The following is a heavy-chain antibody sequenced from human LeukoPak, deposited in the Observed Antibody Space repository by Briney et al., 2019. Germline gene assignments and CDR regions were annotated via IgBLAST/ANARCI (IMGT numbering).Heavy chain of an antibody. J-gene: IGHJ4*02. CDR1: GYTFTSYY. CDR2: INPSDDST. Sequence: ASVKVSCKASGYTFTSYYMHWVRQAPGQGLEWMGIINPSDDSTRYARKFQGRVTMTKDTSTNTVYMHLSSLSSDDTAVYYCARAYYESSAYRHAVYFDYWGQGTLVTVSS. CDR3: ARAYYESSAYRHAVYFDY. V-gene: IGHV1-46*01. D-gene: IGHD3-22*01.